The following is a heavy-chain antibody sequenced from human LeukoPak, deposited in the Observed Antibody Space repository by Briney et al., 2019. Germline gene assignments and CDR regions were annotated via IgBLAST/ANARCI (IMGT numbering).Heavy chain of an antibody. CDR1: GGSISSYY. CDR2: IYYSGST. J-gene: IGHJ4*02. Sequence: SETLSLTCTVSGGSISSYYWSWIRQPPGKGLEWIGYIYYSGSTNYNPSLKSRVTISVDTSKNQFSLKLSSVTAADTAVYYCARGKYYYGSGSYHPGLPADYWGQGTLVTVSS. D-gene: IGHD3-10*01. V-gene: IGHV4-59*01. CDR3: ARGKYYYGSGSYHPGLPADY.